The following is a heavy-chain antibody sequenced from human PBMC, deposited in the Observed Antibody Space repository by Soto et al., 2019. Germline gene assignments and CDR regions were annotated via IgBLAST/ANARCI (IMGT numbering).Heavy chain of an antibody. Sequence: QVQLQESGPGLVKPSGTLSLTCAVSGGSISSSNWWCWVRQPPGRGVEWVGEIYHSGSTNYNPSLKSRVTISVDKSKNQFSLKLSSVTAADTAVYYCARGEGYDSRGYCHYFDYWGQGTLVTVSS. CDR1: GGSISSSNW. D-gene: IGHD3-22*01. CDR2: IYHSGST. V-gene: IGHV4-4*02. CDR3: ARGEGYDSRGYCHYFDY. J-gene: IGHJ4*02.